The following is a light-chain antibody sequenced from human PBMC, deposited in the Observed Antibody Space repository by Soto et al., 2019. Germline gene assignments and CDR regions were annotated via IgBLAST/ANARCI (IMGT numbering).Light chain of an antibody. CDR1: QSVSSNF. CDR2: GAS. Sequence: ENVLTQSPGTLSLSPGERATLSCRASQSVSSNFLAWYQQKPGQAPRLLIYGASSRATGIPDRFSGRGSGTDFTLTISRLEPEDFAVYYCQQYDSSPPMYTFGQGTRLEIK. V-gene: IGKV3-20*01. CDR3: QQYDSSPPMYT. J-gene: IGKJ2*01.